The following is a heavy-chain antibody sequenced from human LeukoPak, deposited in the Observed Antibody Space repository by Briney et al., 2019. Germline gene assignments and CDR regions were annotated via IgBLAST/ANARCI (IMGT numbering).Heavy chain of an antibody. Sequence: SETLSLTCTVSGGSISRYYWSSVWQRAGEGLGWSWRIYTSGSNNYNPSLRSRVTMSVDTSKNQFSLKLSSVTAADTAVYYCARDLLWFGENHAFDIWGQGTMVTVSS. CDR3: ARDLLWFGENHAFDI. V-gene: IGHV4-4*07. CDR1: GGSISRYY. J-gene: IGHJ3*02. CDR2: IYTSGSN. D-gene: IGHD3-10*01.